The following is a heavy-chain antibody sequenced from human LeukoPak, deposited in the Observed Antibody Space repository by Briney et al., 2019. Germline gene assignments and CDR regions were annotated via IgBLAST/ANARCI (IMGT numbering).Heavy chain of an antibody. J-gene: IGHJ4*02. CDR1: GGSFSGYY. Sequence: PSETLSLTCAVYGGSFSGYYWSWIRQPPGKGLEWIGEINHSGSTNYNPSLKSRVTISVDTSKNQFSLKLSSVTAADTAVYYCARGAGLRLGELSSPLDYWGQGTLVTVSS. CDR2: INHSGST. V-gene: IGHV4-34*01. CDR3: ARGAGLRLGELSSPLDY. D-gene: IGHD3-16*02.